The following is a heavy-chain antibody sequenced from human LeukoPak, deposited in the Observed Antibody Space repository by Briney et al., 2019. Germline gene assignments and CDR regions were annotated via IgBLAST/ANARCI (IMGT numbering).Heavy chain of an antibody. CDR3: ARALTDP. CDR2: IYTSGST. Sequence: SQTLSLTCTVSGGSISSGSYYWSWIRQPAGKGLEWIGRIYTSGSTNYNPSLKSRVTISVDTSKNQFSLKLSSVTAADTAVYYCARALTDPWGQGTLVTVSS. V-gene: IGHV4-61*02. CDR1: GGSISSGSYY. J-gene: IGHJ5*02.